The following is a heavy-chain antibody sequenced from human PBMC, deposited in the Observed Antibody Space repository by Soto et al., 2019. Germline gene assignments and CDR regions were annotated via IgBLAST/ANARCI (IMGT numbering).Heavy chain of an antibody. CDR3: AKEFRAYYDFWSGYSGMDV. CDR2: ISGSGGST. Sequence: PGGSLRLSCAASGFTFSSYAMSWVRQAPGKGLEWVSAISGSGGSTYYADSVKGRFTISRDNSKNTLYLQMNSLRAEDTAVYYCAKEFRAYYDFWSGYSGMDVWGQGTTVTVSS. CDR1: GFTFSSYA. J-gene: IGHJ6*02. D-gene: IGHD3-3*01. V-gene: IGHV3-23*01.